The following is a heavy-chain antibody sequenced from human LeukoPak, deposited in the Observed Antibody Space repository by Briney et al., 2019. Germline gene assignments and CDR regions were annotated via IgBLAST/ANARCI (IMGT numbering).Heavy chain of an antibody. Sequence: PGGSLRLSCAASGFAFSDYEMNWVRQAPGEGLEWVSLISYGGANSYYTDSVRGRFTISRDNSKDTLFLQMNSLRAEDTAIYYCARDMQLSTWGLGTMVTVSS. CDR2: ISYGGANS. CDR3: ARDMQLST. V-gene: IGHV3-23*01. CDR1: GFAFSDYE. D-gene: IGHD3-16*02. J-gene: IGHJ3*01.